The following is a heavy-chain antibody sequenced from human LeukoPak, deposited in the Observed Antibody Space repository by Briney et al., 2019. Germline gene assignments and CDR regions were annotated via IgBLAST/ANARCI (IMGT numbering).Heavy chain of an antibody. D-gene: IGHD2-2*01. V-gene: IGHV3-7*01. J-gene: IGHJ3*02. CDR3: ARDSASCRGCAFDI. Sequence: GGSLRLSCAASEFTFTNFWMSWVRQAPGKGLEWVANTNRDGREKYYVDSVKGRFTISRDNAMNILCLQLNSLRVDDTAVYYCARDSASCRGCAFDIWGQGTVVSVSS. CDR1: EFTFTNFW. CDR2: TNRDGREK.